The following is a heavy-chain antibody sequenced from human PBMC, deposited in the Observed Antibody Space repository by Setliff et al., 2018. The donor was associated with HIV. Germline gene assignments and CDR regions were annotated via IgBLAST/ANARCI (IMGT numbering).Heavy chain of an antibody. J-gene: IGHJ6*02. V-gene: IGHV1-2*02. CDR3: ARDRWELRTYYYYYGMDV. D-gene: IGHD1-26*01. CDR2: INPNSGGT. Sequence: RASVKVSCKASGYTFTGYYMHWVRQAPGQGLEWMGWINPNSGGTNYAQKFQGRVTMTRDTSISTAYMELSRLRSDDTAVYYCARDRWELRTYYYYYGMDVWGQGTTVTVSS. CDR1: GYTFTGYY.